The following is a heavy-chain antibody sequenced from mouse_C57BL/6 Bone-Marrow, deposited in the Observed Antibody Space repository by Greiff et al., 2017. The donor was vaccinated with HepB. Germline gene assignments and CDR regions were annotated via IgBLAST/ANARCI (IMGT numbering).Heavy chain of an antibody. D-gene: IGHD1-1*01. CDR2: IYPSDSET. J-gene: IGHJ1*03. CDR3: ARENYCGRSYGYFDV. V-gene: IGHV1-61*01. Sequence: VKLVESGAELVRPGSSVKLSCKASGYTFTSYWMDWVKQRPGQGLEWIGNIYPSDSETHYNQKFKDKATLTVDKSSSTAYMQLSSLTSEDSAVYYCARENYCGRSYGYFDVWGTGTTVTVSS. CDR1: GYTFTSYW.